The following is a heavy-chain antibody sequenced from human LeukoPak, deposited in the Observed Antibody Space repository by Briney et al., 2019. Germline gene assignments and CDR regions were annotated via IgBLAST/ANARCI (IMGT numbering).Heavy chain of an antibody. CDR2: IYSGGST. J-gene: IGHJ4*02. CDR1: GFTVSSNY. CDR3: ARDRSTVTGDY. Sequence: GGSLRLSCAASGFTVSSNYMSWVRQAPGKGLEWVSVIYSGGSTYYADSVKGRFTISRDNSKNTLYLQMNSLRAEDTAVCYCARDRSTVTGDYWGQGTLVTVSS. D-gene: IGHD4-17*01. V-gene: IGHV3-66*02.